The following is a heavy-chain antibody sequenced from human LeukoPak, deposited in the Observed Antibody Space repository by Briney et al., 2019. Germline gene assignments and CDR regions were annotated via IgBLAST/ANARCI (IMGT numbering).Heavy chain of an antibody. CDR2: ISYDGSNK. Sequence: GGSRRLSWEASGFTFSSYGMHGVGQAPGKGREGGAVISYDGSNKYYADSVKGRFTISRDNSKNTLYLQMNSLRAEDTAVYYCAKAYDDYGHYFDYWGQGTLVTVS. CDR1: GFTFSSYG. J-gene: IGHJ4*02. CDR3: AKAYDDYGHYFDY. V-gene: IGHV3-30*18. D-gene: IGHD4-17*01.